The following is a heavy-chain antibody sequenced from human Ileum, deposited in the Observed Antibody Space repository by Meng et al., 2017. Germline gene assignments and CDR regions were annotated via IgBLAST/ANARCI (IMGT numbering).Heavy chain of an antibody. CDR3: ARGGSSAWY. V-gene: IGHV3-74*01. J-gene: IGHJ4*02. CDR2: MNSDGTTT. D-gene: IGHD6-19*01. Sequence: EVALGESGGGLVPPGGPLRLSCAVSGFTFSSYWMHWVRPAPGKGLVWASRMNSDGTTTDYADSVKGRFTISRDNAKNTLYLQMNSLRAEDTAVYYCARGGSSAWYWGQGALVTVSS. CDR1: GFTFSSYW.